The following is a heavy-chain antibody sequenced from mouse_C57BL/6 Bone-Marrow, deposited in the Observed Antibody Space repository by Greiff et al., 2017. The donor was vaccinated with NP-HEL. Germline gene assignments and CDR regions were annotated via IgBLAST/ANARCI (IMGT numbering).Heavy chain of an antibody. CDR3: ARYDAD. Sequence: VQLQQSGPELVKPGASVKISCKASGYSFNGYYMNWVKQSPEKSLEWLGEINPSTGGTTYNQKFKAKATLTVDKSSSTAYMQLKSLTSEDSAVYYCARYDADWGQGTLVTVSA. V-gene: IGHV1-42*01. D-gene: IGHD2-3*01. CDR1: GYSFNGYY. J-gene: IGHJ3*01. CDR2: INPSTGGT.